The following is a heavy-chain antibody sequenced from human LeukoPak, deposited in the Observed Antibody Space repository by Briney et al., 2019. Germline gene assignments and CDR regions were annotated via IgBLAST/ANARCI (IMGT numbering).Heavy chain of an antibody. D-gene: IGHD6-13*01. CDR2: INPNSGGT. J-gene: IGHJ5*02. Sequence: GASVKVSCKASGYTFTGYYMHWVRQAPGQGLEWMGWINPNSGGTNYAQKFQGRVTMTEDTSTDTAYMELSSLRSGDTAVYYCAREAAAGWTPYNWFDPWGQGTLVTVSS. V-gene: IGHV1-2*02. CDR1: GYTFTGYY. CDR3: AREAAAGWTPYNWFDP.